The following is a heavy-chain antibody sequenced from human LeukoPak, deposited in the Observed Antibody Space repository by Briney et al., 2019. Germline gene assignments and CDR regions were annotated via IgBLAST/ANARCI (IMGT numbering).Heavy chain of an antibody. CDR2: IYYSGST. V-gene: IGHV4-39*01. CDR1: GGSISSSSYY. Sequence: PAEGLALTGTGSGGSISSSSYYWGWIRQPPGKGLEWIGSIYYSGSTYYNPSLKSRVTISVDTSKNQFSLKLSSVTAADTAVYYCARIMRTGGWFDPWGQGTLVTVSS. CDR3: ARIMRTGGWFDP. D-gene: IGHD3-16*01. J-gene: IGHJ5*02.